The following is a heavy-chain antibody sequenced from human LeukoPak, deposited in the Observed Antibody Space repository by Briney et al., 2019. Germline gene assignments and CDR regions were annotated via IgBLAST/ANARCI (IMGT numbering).Heavy chain of an antibody. V-gene: IGHV3-53*01. CDR3: ARGWIQLGLGN. Sequence: PGGSLRLSCAASGFTFSSYAMSWVRQAPGKGLEWVSVIYSGGSTYYADSVKGRFTISRDNSKNTLYLQMNSLRAEDTAVYYCARGWIQLGLGNWGQGTLVTVSS. D-gene: IGHD5-18*01. CDR2: IYSGGST. CDR1: GFTFSSYA. J-gene: IGHJ4*02.